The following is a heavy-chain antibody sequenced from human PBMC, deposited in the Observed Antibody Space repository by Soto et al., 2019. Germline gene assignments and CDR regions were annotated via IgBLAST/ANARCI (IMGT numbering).Heavy chain of an antibody. D-gene: IGHD1-1*01. V-gene: IGHV1-2*02. Sequence: QVQLVQSGAEVRKPGASVKVSCKASGYTFSDYYIHWVRQAPGQGLEWMGWINPNRGGTEYAPKFQGGVTVTRDTSITTAYMELSRLRSGDTAVYYCAREPATAKPEGVDFWGQGTLVTVSS. J-gene: IGHJ4*02. CDR1: GYTFSDYY. CDR2: INPNRGGT. CDR3: AREPATAKPEGVDF.